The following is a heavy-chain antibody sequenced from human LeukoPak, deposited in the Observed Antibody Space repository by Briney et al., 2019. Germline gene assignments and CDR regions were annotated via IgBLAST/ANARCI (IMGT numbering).Heavy chain of an antibody. CDR1: GFTFSTYS. Sequence: GGSPRLSCAASGFTFSTYSMNWVRQAPGKGLEWLSYISSSSSTIYYADSVKGRFTISRDNAKNSLYLQMNSLRGEDTAVYYCARSYSSSSGTAWDNWGQGTLVTVSS. D-gene: IGHD6-6*01. CDR3: ARSYSSSSGTAWDN. J-gene: IGHJ4*02. CDR2: ISSSSSTI. V-gene: IGHV3-48*04.